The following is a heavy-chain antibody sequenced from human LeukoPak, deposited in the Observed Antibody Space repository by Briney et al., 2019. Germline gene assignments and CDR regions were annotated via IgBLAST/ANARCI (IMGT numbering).Heavy chain of an antibody. V-gene: IGHV4-59*01. CDR1: GGSISSYY. J-gene: IGHJ4*02. CDR2: IYYIGST. D-gene: IGHD4-17*01. CDR3: ARAGRAGDYGYYFDY. Sequence: SSETLSLTCTVSGGSISSYYWSWIRQPPGKGLEWIGYIYYIGSTNYNPSRKSLFTISADTSINQVSLKLTSVTAADSSFYYGARAGRAGDYGYYFDYWGQGTLVTVSS.